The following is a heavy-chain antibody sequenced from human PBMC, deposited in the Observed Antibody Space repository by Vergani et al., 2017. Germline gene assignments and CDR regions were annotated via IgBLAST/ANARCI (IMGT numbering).Heavy chain of an antibody. CDR1: GVSIGSNCYY. Sequence: QLQLQESGPGLVKPSETLSLTCTVSGVSIGSNCYYLGWLRQPPGKGLEWIGTIYYTGNTYYNEAHKSRLTISVDTSKNQFSLNLTSVTAADTAVYYCTRHGRSGWAGYFQHWGQGTLVTASS. CDR2: IYYTGNT. J-gene: IGHJ1*01. CDR3: TRHGRSGWAGYFQH. D-gene: IGHD6-19*01. V-gene: IGHV4-39*01.